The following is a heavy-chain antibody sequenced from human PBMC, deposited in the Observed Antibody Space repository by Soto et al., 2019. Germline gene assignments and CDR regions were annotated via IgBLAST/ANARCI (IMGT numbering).Heavy chain of an antibody. V-gene: IGHV3-64*01. CDR3: ATSDGGAVAGTYYFDY. Sequence: GGSLRLSCAASGFTFSSYAMHWVRQAPGKGLESVSAISSNGGSTYYANSVKGRFTISRDNSKNTLYLQMGSLRAEDMAVYYCATSDGGAVAGTYYFDYWGQGTLVTVSS. CDR1: GFTFSSYA. D-gene: IGHD6-19*01. CDR2: ISSNGGST. J-gene: IGHJ4*02.